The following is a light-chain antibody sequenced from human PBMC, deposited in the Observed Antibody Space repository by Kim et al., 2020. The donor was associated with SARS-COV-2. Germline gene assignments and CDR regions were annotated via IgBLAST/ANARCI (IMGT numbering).Light chain of an antibody. CDR1: QTIDRN. Sequence: EIVMTQSPATLSVSPGERATLSCRASQTIDRNLAWYRQKPGQAPRLLIYDASTRATDIPARFSGSGSGTDFTLTISSLQSEDFVVYYCHRYNNWPYTFGQGTKLEIK. V-gene: IGKV3-15*01. J-gene: IGKJ2*01. CDR3: HRYNNWPYT. CDR2: DAS.